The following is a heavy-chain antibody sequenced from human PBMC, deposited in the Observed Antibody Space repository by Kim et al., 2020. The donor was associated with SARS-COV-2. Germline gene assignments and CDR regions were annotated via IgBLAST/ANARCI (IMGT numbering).Heavy chain of an antibody. Sequence: GGSLRLSCAASGFTFSSYSMNWVRQAPGKGLEWVSYISSSSSTIYYADSVKGRFTISRDNAKNSLYLQMNSLRDEDTAVYYCARDLHPDNWNDETLGELGFDPWGQGTLVTVSS. CDR1: GFTFSSYS. V-gene: IGHV3-48*02. D-gene: IGHD1-20*01. J-gene: IGHJ5*02. CDR3: ARDLHPDNWNDETLGELGFDP. CDR2: ISSSSSTI.